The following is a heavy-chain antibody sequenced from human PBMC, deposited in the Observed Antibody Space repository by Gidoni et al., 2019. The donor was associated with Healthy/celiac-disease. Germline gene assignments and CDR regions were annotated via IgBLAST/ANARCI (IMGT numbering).Heavy chain of an antibody. J-gene: IGHJ5*02. CDR2: IYPGDSDT. D-gene: IGHD2-21*02. Sequence: EVQLVQSGAEVNKPGESLKISCKGSGYSLTSYWIGWVRQMPGKGLEWMGIIYPGDSDTRYSPSFQGQVTISADKSISTAYLQWSSLKASDTAMYYCARSYCGGDCYAANWFDPWGQGTLVTVSS. CDR1: GYSLTSYW. V-gene: IGHV5-51*01. CDR3: ARSYCGGDCYAANWFDP.